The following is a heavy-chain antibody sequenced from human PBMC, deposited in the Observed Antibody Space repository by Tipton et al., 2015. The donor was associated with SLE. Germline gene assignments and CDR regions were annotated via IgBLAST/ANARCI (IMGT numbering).Heavy chain of an antibody. CDR3: AREAGWYFDL. J-gene: IGHJ2*01. Sequence: GSLRLSCAASGFTFGDYAMSWFRQAPGKGLEWVSSISSSSSYIYYADSVKGRFTISRDNAKNTLYLQMNSLRAEDTAVYYCAREAGWYFDLWGRGTLVTVSS. CDR2: ISSSSSYI. V-gene: IGHV3-21*01. CDR1: GFTFGDYA.